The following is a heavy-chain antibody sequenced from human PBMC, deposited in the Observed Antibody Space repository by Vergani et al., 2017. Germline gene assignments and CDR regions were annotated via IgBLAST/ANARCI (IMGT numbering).Heavy chain of an antibody. CDR1: GGTFSSYA. D-gene: IGHD6-19*01. J-gene: IGHJ6*02. Sequence: QVQLVQSGAEVKKPGSSVKVSCKASGGTFSSYAISWVRQAPGQGLEWMGGIIPIFGIANYAQKFQGRVTITADKATSTAYMELSSLRSEDTAVYYCARAGGSSCWYPLPSLGYGMDVWGQGTTVTVSS. CDR2: IIPIFGIA. V-gene: IGHV1-69*17. CDR3: ARAGGSSCWYPLPSLGYGMDV.